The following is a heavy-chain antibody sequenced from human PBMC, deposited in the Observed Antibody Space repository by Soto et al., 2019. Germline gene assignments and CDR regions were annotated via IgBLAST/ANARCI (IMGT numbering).Heavy chain of an antibody. CDR1: GGSISSYY. J-gene: IGHJ6*02. Sequence: QVQLQESGPGLVKPSETLSLTCTVSGGSISSYYWSWIRQSAGKGLEWLGRFYTTGTPNYNPSLTGRLSMSTDTSKNQRSLRLTSVTAADTGVYYCARAGNQYGVDVWGQGTTVTVSS. V-gene: IGHV4-4*07. CDR2: FYTTGTP. CDR3: ARAGNQYGVDV. D-gene: IGHD3-10*01.